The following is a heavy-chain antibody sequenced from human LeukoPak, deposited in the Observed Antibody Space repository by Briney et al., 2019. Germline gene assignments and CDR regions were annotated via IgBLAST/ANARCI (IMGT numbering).Heavy chain of an antibody. CDR2: ISGSGGRT. D-gene: IGHD4-17*01. CDR3: ATPPTVTRNY. J-gene: IGHJ4*02. CDR1: GFTFSSYA. Sequence: GGSLRLSCAASGFTFSSYAMSWVRQAPGKGLEWVSSISGSGGRTHYTDSVKGRFTISRDNSKNTLYLQMNSLRAEDTAVYYCATPPTVTRNYWGQGTLVTVSS. V-gene: IGHV3-23*01.